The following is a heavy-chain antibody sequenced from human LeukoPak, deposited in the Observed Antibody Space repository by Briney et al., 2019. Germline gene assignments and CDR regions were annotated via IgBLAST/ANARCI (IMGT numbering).Heavy chain of an antibody. CDR1: GLTFDDYA. CDR3: AKGSRLGELSSEFDY. V-gene: IGHV3-9*01. CDR2: ISWNSGSI. Sequence: GRSLRLSCAASGLTFDDYAMHWVRHAPGKGLEWVSGISWNSGSIGYADSVKGRFTISRDNSKNTLYLQMNSLRAEDTAVYYCAKGSRLGELSSEFDYWGQGTLVTVSS. J-gene: IGHJ4*02. D-gene: IGHD3-16*02.